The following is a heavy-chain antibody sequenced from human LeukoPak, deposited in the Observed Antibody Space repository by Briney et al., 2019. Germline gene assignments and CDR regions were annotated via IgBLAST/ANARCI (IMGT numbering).Heavy chain of an antibody. CDR2: IYHSGST. J-gene: IGHJ3*02. CDR3: ARNEGLGVPFDI. V-gene: IGHV4-39*07. D-gene: IGHD5/OR15-5a*01. CDR1: GGSIFSSSYH. Sequence: PSETLSLTCTISGGSIFSSSYHWGWIRQPPGKGLEWIGSIYHSGSTYYNPSLKSRVTISVDTSKNQFSLKLSSVTAADTAVYYCARNEGLGVPFDIWGQGTMVTVSS.